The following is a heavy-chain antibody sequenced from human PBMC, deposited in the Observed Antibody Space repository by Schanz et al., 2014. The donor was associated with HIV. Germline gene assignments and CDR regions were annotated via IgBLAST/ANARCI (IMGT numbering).Heavy chain of an antibody. CDR1: GFGLSGYG. V-gene: IGHV3-21*02. Sequence: EVQLVESGGGLVKPGGSLRLSCAASGFGLSGYGMNWVRQAPGKGLEWVSSISSSSTYIYYADSVKGRFTVSRDNAKNSLYLHMNSLRAEDTAVYYCARSSDYYYGMDVWGQGTTVTVSS. CDR3: ARSSDYYYGMDV. CDR2: ISSSSTYI. J-gene: IGHJ6*02.